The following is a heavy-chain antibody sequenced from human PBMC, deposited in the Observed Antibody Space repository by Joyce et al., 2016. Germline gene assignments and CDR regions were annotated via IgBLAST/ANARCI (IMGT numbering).Heavy chain of an antibody. J-gene: IGHJ3*02. Sequence: VQLVQSGAEVKKPGSSVKVSCKVSGGNFYDYTITWVRQAPGQGLEWMWRIIPIVGVANYARKFLGRVALTADKSTATAYLELNSLRLDDTAMFFCTRGRIEYSKTFNAYDIWGQGTMVTVSS. CDR2: IIPIVGVA. D-gene: IGHD2/OR15-2a*01. CDR1: GGNFYDYT. CDR3: TRGRIEYSKTFNAYDI. V-gene: IGHV1-69*04.